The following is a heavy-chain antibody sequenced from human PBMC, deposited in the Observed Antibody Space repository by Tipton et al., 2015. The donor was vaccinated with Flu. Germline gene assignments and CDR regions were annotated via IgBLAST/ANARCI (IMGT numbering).Heavy chain of an antibody. D-gene: IGHD3-22*01. CDR1: GGSFSGYY. V-gene: IGHV4-34*01. CDR2: IDHSGST. CDR3: TRSLRNSSGSPGY. Sequence: LSLTCAVYGGSFSGYYWGWIRQPPGKRLEWIGEIDHSGSTYYSPSLKSRVTISADTSNNQFSLRLSSVTAAGTAMYYCTRSLRNSSGSPGYWGQGTLVTVSS. J-gene: IGHJ4*02.